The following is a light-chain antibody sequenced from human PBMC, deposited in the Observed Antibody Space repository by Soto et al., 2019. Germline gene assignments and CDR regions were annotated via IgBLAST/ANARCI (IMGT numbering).Light chain of an antibody. J-gene: IGKJ5*01. CDR1: QSLSCN. CDR2: DAS. CDR3: QQCSNWPIT. Sequence: ERVMTQSPATLSVSSGERTPLSCMASQSLSCNLAWYQQKPGQAPRLLIYDASNRATGIPARFSGSGSGTDFTLTISSLEPEDFAVYYCQQCSNWPITFGQGTRLEIK. V-gene: IGKV3-11*01.